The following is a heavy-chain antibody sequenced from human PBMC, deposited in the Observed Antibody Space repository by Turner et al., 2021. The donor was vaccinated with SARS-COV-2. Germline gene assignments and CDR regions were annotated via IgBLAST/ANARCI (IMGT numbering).Heavy chain of an antibody. CDR1: GLTFSIYA. J-gene: IGHJ2*01. Sequence: EVQMLESGGGLVQPGRPLRLSCEASGLTFSIYAMSWVRQAPGKGVEWVSFLSGSGDSTYHADSVKGRFTISRDNSKNTLYLQMNSLRAEDTAVYYCAKVGGWELRRKWFFDLWGRGTLVSVSS. D-gene: IGHD1-26*01. V-gene: IGHV3-23*01. CDR3: AKVGGWELRRKWFFDL. CDR2: LSGSGDST.